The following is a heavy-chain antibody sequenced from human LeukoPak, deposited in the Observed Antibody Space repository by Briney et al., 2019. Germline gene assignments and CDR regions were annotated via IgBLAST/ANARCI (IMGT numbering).Heavy chain of an antibody. J-gene: IGHJ6*03. Sequence: ASVKVSCKASGYTFTSYDINWVRQATGQGLEWMGWMNPNSGNTGYAQKFQGRVTMTRNTSISTAYMELSSLRSEDTAVYYCARGLYYYDSSGYQYYYYYYYMDVWGKGTTVTISS. CDR1: GYTFTSYD. CDR3: ARGLYYYDSSGYQYYYYYYYMDV. D-gene: IGHD3-22*01. V-gene: IGHV1-8*01. CDR2: MNPNSGNT.